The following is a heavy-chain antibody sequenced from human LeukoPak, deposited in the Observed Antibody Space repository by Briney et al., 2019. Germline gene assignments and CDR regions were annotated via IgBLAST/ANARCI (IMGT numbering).Heavy chain of an antibody. CDR3: ATGPAVAGYFDY. CDR2: FDPEDGET. Sequence: ASVKVSCKVSGYTLTELSMHWVRQAPGKGLEWMGGFDPEDGETIYAQKFQGRVTMTEDTSTDTAYMELSSLRSEDTAVYYCATGPAVAGYFDYWGRGTLVTVSS. J-gene: IGHJ4*02. CDR1: GYTLTELS. D-gene: IGHD6-19*01. V-gene: IGHV1-24*01.